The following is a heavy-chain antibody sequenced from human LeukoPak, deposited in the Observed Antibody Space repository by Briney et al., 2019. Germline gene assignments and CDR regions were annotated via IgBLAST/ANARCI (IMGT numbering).Heavy chain of an antibody. Sequence: ASVKVSCKASGYTFSGYYMHWVRQAPGQGLEWMGWINPNSGGTYYAQKFQRRITMTRDTSISTAYMELSRLRPDDTAVFYCARVAHNYDLLTGYYPYLDYFDFWGQGTLVTVSS. CDR2: INPNSGGT. CDR1: GYTFSGYY. D-gene: IGHD3-9*01. V-gene: IGHV1-2*02. J-gene: IGHJ4*02. CDR3: ARVAHNYDLLTGYYPYLDYFDF.